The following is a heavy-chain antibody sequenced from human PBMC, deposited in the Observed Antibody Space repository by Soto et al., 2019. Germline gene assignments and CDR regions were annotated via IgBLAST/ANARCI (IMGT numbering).Heavy chain of an antibody. CDR3: ARDRVCTSATCGEFDYYYYYGTDV. Sequence: GGSLRLSCAASGFTFSNYAMHWVRQAPGKGLEWVAIISYDGNNKYNADSVKGRFTISRDNSKNTLYLQMNSLRAEDTAVYYCARDRVCTSATCGEFDYYYYYGTDVWGQGSKVTVSS. V-gene: IGHV3-30*04. J-gene: IGHJ6*02. CDR1: GFTFSNYA. CDR2: ISYDGNNK. D-gene: IGHD2-2*01.